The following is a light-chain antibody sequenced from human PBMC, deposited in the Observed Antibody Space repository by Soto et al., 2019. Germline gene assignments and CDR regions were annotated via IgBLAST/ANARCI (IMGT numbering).Light chain of an antibody. J-gene: IGKJ1*01. Sequence: EIVMTQSPATLSLSPGDRATLSCRASQSVSDNLAWYQQKPGQAPRLLIYAASTRATGVPARFSGSGSGTEFTLTISSLQSEDFAVYYCQHVGTFGQGTKVDI. V-gene: IGKV3-15*01. CDR1: QSVSDN. CDR3: QHVGT. CDR2: AAS.